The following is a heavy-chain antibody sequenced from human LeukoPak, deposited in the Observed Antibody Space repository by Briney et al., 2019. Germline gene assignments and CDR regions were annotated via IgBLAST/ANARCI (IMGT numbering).Heavy chain of an antibody. CDR1: GGSISSYY. CDR2: IYYSGST. J-gene: IGHJ5*02. Sequence: SETLSLTCTASGGSISSYYWSWIRQPPGKGLEWIGYIYYSGSTNYNPSLKSRVTISVDTSKNQFSLRLSPVTAADTAVYYCARSLHDFWSGYSQPNWFDPWGQGTLVTVSS. CDR3: ARSLHDFWSGYSQPNWFDP. D-gene: IGHD3-3*01. V-gene: IGHV4-59*01.